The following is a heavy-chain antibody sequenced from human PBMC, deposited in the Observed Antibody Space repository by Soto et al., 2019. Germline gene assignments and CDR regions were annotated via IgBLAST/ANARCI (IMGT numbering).Heavy chain of an antibody. CDR2: IWYDGSNK. Sequence: QVQLVESGGGVVQPGRSLRLSCAASGFTFSSYGMHWVRQAPGKGLEWVAVIWYDGSNKYYADSVKGRFAISRDNSKNTLYLQMNSLRAGETALYYCARDCAGYSSGWYQRGGFDYWGQGTLVTVSS. CDR3: ARDCAGYSSGWYQRGGFDY. CDR1: GFTFSSYG. J-gene: IGHJ4*02. D-gene: IGHD6-19*01. V-gene: IGHV3-33*01.